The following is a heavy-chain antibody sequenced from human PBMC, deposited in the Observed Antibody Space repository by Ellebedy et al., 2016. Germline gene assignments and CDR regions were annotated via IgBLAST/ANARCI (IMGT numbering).Heavy chain of an antibody. V-gene: IGHV2-5*01. CDR2: IYWNDDK. J-gene: IGHJ4*02. CDR1: GFSLSTSGVC. D-gene: IGHD5-12*01. CDR3: AHKSINREVDY. Sequence: SGPTLVKSTQTLTLTCTFSGFSLSTSGVCVGWIRQPPGKAPEWLGFIYWNDDKRFSPSLRSRLSISKDTSKNQVVLTMTNTDPVDTATYFCAHKSINREVDYWGQGILVTVSS.